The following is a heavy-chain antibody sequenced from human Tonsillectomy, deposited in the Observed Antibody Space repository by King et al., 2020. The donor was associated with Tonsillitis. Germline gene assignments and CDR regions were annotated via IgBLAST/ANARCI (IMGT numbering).Heavy chain of an antibody. CDR2: ISSSSSYI. Sequence: QLVQSGGGLVKPGGSLRLSCAASGFTFSSYSMNWVRQAPGKGLEWVSSISSSSSYIYYADSVKGRFTISRDNAKNSLYLQMNSLRAEDTAVYYCARDGRVLEWLSPYYVDYWGQGTLVTVSS. CDR1: GFTFSSYS. D-gene: IGHD3-3*01. CDR3: ARDGRVLEWLSPYYVDY. J-gene: IGHJ4*02. V-gene: IGHV3-21*01.